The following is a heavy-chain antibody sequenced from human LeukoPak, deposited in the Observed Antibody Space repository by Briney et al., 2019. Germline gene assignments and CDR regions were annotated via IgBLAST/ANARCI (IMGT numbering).Heavy chain of an antibody. CDR2: IGSKPSNYAT. D-gene: IGHD1-26*01. CDR1: GFTFSSYW. J-gene: IGHJ4*02. V-gene: IGHV3-73*01. CDR3: TGVGTTSDF. Sequence: GGSLRLSCAASGFTFSSYWMSWVRQASGKGLEWVGRIGSKPSNYATIYAASVKGRFTISRDDSKNTAYLQMNSLKTEDTAVYYCTGVGTTSDFWGQGTLVTVSS.